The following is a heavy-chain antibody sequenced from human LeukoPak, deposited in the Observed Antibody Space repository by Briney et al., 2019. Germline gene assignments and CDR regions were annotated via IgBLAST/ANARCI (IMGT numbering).Heavy chain of an antibody. CDR2: ISGSGGNT. CDR3: AKEFYYGSGNYYPTFHY. V-gene: IGHV3-23*01. J-gene: IGHJ4*02. CDR1: GFTFTTYA. D-gene: IGHD3-10*01. Sequence: GGSLRLSCAASGFTFTTYAMSWVRQAPGKGLEWVSLISGSGGNTYYADSVKGRFTISRDNSKNTLYLQMNSLRAEDTAVYYCAKEFYYGSGNYYPTFHYWGQGTLVTVSS.